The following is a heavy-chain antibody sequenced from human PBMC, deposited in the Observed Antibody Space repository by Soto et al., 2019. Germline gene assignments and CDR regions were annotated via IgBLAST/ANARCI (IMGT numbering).Heavy chain of an antibody. J-gene: IGHJ5*02. V-gene: IGHV3-23*01. CDR1: GFTFSSYA. Sequence: EVQLFESGGDLVQPGGSLGLSCAASGFTFSSYAMSWVRQAPGKGLEWVSAITGPGGNTYYADSLKGRFTISRDNSKITLYLQMNTLRAEDTAVYYCAKGPSGSGSYYAQRESWGQGTLVTVSS. CDR3: AKGPSGSGSYYAQRES. CDR2: ITGPGGNT. D-gene: IGHD3-10*01.